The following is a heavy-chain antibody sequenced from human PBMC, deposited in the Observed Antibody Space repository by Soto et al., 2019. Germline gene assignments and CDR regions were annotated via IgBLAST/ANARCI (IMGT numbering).Heavy chain of an antibody. CDR1: GGSVSSGSYY. D-gene: IGHD3-22*01. Sequence: SETLSLTCTVSGGSVSSGSYYWSWIREAAGKGLEWLGSMDYSVRTYKNPSLKSRVSASVALSQNQFSLNLRSVTGAHTAVYSCAIDLSSAYDSYYFDCWGKGTTLTASS. CDR2: MDYSVRT. CDR3: AIDLSSAYDSYYFDC. J-gene: IGHJ4*02. V-gene: IGHV4-39*07.